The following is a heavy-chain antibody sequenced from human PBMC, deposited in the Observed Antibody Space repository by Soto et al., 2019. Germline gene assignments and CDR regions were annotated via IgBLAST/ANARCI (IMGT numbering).Heavy chain of an antibody. D-gene: IGHD6-19*01. CDR2: ITSDTLTI. V-gene: IGHV3-48*02. Sequence: EVQLVESGGGLVRPGESLRLSCAASGFKFNIHSMNWIRQAPGKGLEWVSYITSDTLTIRYADSVRGRFIISRDNAGNSVFLQMNSLRDEDTATYYCARSVEGHFDYWGQGALVTVSS. J-gene: IGHJ4*02. CDR3: ARSVEGHFDY. CDR1: GFKFNIHS.